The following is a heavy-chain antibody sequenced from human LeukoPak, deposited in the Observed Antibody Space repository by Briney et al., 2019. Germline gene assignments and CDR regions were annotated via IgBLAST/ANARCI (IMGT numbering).Heavy chain of an antibody. Sequence: GGSLRLSCAASGFTFRSYGMHWVRQAPGKGLEWVAFIRYDGSNKYYADSVKGRFTISRDNSKNTLYLQMNSLRAEDTAVYYCAKGDCSSTSCYVAYCGGDCYPLIDYWGQGTLVTVSS. CDR3: AKGDCSSTSCYVAYCGGDCYPLIDY. CDR1: GFTFRSYG. D-gene: IGHD2-2*01. J-gene: IGHJ4*02. V-gene: IGHV3-30*02. CDR2: IRYDGSNK.